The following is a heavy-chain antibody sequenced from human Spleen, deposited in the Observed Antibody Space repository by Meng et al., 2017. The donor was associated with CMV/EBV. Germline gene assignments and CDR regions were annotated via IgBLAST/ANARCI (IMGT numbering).Heavy chain of an antibody. Sequence: GESLKISCTASGFTFGDYVMNWVRQAPGKGLEWVGFIRGKPYGGTTEYAASVKGRFTISRDDSKTIAYLQMNSLKTEDTAVYYCTRDNRQYYYGSGGFDYWGQGTLVTVSS. J-gene: IGHJ4*02. CDR1: GFTFGDYV. D-gene: IGHD3-10*01. CDR2: IRGKPYGGTT. CDR3: TRDNRQYYYGSGGFDY. V-gene: IGHV3-49*04.